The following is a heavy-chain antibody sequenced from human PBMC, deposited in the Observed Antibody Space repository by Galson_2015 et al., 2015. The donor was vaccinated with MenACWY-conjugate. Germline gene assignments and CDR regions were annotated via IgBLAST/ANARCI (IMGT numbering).Heavy chain of an antibody. J-gene: IGHJ6*02. Sequence: QSGAEVKKPGESLKISCKGSGYSFTNYWIGWVRQMPGKGLEWMGLFNPANSETRYSPSFQGQVTISADESISTAYLQWTSLKASDTATYYCARHPPGGRGMDVWGRGTTVTVSS. CDR2: FNPANSET. V-gene: IGHV5-51*01. CDR3: ARHPPGGRGMDV. D-gene: IGHD1-26*01. CDR1: GYSFTNYW.